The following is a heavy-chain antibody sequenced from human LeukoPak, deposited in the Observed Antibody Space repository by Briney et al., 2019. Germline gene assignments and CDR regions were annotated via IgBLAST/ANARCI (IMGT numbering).Heavy chain of an antibody. CDR2: IYTSGST. J-gene: IGHJ3*02. Sequence: SETLSLTCTVSGGSISSYYWSWIRQPAGKGLEWIGRIYTSGSTNYNPSLKSRVTISVDTSKNQFSLKLSSVTAADTAVYYCAMSTGLGYCSSTSCYHAFDIWGQGTMVTVSS. CDR3: AMSTGLGYCSSTSCYHAFDI. D-gene: IGHD2-2*01. CDR1: GGSISSYY. V-gene: IGHV4-4*07.